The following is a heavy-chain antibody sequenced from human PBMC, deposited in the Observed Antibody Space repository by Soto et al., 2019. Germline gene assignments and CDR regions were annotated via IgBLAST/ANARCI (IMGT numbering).Heavy chain of an antibody. CDR2: ISYDGSNK. D-gene: IGHD3-10*01. CDR1: GFTFSSYA. J-gene: IGHJ5*02. V-gene: IGHV3-30-3*01. Sequence: QVQLVESGGGVVQPGRSLRLSCAASGFTFSSYAMHWVRQAPGKGLEWVAVISYDGSNKYYADSVKGRFTISRDNSKNTLYLQMNSLRAEDTAVYYCARDYITMVRGVIIGGGRSNWFDPWGQGTLVTVSS. CDR3: ARDYITMVRGVIIGGGRSNWFDP.